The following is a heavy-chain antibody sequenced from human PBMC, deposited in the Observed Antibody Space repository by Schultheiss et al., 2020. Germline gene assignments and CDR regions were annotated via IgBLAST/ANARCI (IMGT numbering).Heavy chain of an antibody. D-gene: IGHD6-25*01. V-gene: IGHV3-73*01. CDR2: IRNKADNYAT. CDR1: GFTFSDSA. Sequence: GGSLRLSFAASGFTFSDSAIHWVRQASGKGLEWVGRIRNKADNYATAYAASVKDRFIISREDSKDTAFLQINNLQTEDTAVYYCSRFAAGLDVWGQGTTVTVSS. CDR3: SRFAAGLDV. J-gene: IGHJ6*02.